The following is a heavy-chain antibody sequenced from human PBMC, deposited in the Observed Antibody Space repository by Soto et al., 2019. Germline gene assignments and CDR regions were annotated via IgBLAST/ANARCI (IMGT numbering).Heavy chain of an antibody. CDR2: INHSGST. Sequence: SETLSLTCAVYGGSFSGYYWSWIRQPPGKGLEWIGEINHSGSTNYNPSLKSRVTISVDTSKNQFSLKLSSVTAADTAVYYCASTIFGVVIGRFDPWGQGTLVTVSS. CDR3: ASTIFGVVIGRFDP. J-gene: IGHJ5*02. V-gene: IGHV4-34*01. CDR1: GGSFSGYY. D-gene: IGHD3-3*01.